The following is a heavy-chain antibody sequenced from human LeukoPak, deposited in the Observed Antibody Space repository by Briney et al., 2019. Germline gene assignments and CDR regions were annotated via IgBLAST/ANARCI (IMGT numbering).Heavy chain of an antibody. CDR1: GYTFTSYG. CDR3: ARGWGAMVY. D-gene: IGHD5-18*01. Sequence: ASVKVSCKASGYTFTSYGISWVRQAPGQGLEWMGWISAYNGNTNYAQKFQGRVTITRNTSISTAYMELSSLRSEDTAVYYCARGWGAMVYWGQGTLVTVSS. CDR2: ISAYNGNT. V-gene: IGHV1-18*01. J-gene: IGHJ4*02.